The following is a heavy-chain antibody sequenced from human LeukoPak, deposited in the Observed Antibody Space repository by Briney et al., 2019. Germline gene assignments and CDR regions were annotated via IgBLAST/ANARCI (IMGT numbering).Heavy chain of an antibody. Sequence: SETLSLTCTVSGGSIRSSSYYWGWIRQPPGKGLGWIGSIYYSGSTNYNPSLKSRVTISVDTSKTQFSLRLSSVTAADTAVYYCARLGNTDYYYYYYMDVWGKGTTVTVSS. J-gene: IGHJ6*03. D-gene: IGHD7-27*01. V-gene: IGHV4-39*01. CDR3: ARLGNTDYYYYYYMDV. CDR1: GGSIRSSSYY. CDR2: IYYSGST.